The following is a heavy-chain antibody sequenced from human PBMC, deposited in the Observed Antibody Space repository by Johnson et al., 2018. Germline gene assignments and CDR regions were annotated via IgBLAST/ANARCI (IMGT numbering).Heavy chain of an antibody. J-gene: IGHJ3*02. V-gene: IGHV5-51*03. D-gene: IGHD3-22*01. CDR3: ARRKRITMIVADDAFDI. Sequence: VQLVESGAEVKKPGESXKISCKGSGYSFTSYWIGWVRQMPGKGLEWMGIIYPGDSDTRYSPSFQGQVTISAEKSISTAYLQWSSLKASDTAMYYCARRKRITMIVADDAFDIWGQGTMVTVSS. CDR1: GYSFTSYW. CDR2: IYPGDSDT.